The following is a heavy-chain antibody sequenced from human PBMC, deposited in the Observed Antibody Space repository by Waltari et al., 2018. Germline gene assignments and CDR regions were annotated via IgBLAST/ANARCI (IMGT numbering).Heavy chain of an antibody. D-gene: IGHD2-21*02. CDR2: ISAYNGNT. CDR3: ARVKDIVVVTAIPDWYFDL. V-gene: IGHV1-18*01. Sequence: QVQLVQSGAEVKKPGASVKVSCKASGYTFTSYGISWVRQAPGQGLEWMGWISAYNGNTNYAQKLQGRVTMTTDTSTSTAYRERRSLRSDDTAVYYCARVKDIVVVTAIPDWYFDLWGRGTLVTVSS. J-gene: IGHJ2*01. CDR1: GYTFTSYG.